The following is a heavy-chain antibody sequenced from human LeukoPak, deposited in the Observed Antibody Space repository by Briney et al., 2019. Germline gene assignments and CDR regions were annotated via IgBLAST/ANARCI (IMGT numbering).Heavy chain of an antibody. CDR3: AKDWQYYYDSSGYLQH. D-gene: IGHD3-22*01. Sequence: GWALRLSCAASWFTFDDYAMHWVRQAPAKDLEGVSRISGDGGSTYYADSVKGRITISTDNSKNSLYLQMNSLRTEDTALYYCAKDWQYYYDSSGYLQHWGQGTLVTVSS. CDR1: WFTFDDYA. V-gene: IGHV3-43*02. J-gene: IGHJ1*01. CDR2: ISGDGGST.